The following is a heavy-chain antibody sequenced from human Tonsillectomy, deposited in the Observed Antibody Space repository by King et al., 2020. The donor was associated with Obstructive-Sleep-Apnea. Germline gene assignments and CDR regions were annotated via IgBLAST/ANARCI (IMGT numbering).Heavy chain of an antibody. CDR2: VSYDGNRK. CDR1: GFTFSLYA. Sequence: VQLVESGGGVVQPGRSLRLSCAASGFTFSLYAMHWVRQAPGKGLEWVALVSYDGNRKYYEDSVKGRFTISRDNSKNTQYLQMNSLRAENTALYYCARIGESALAREVFYDYWGQGTLVTVSS. J-gene: IGHJ4*02. CDR3: ARIGESALAREVFYDY. V-gene: IGHV3-30*04. D-gene: IGHD3-10*01.